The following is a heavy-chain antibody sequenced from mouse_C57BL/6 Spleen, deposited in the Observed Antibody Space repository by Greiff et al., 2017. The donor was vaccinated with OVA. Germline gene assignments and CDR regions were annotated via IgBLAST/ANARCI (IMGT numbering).Heavy chain of an antibody. V-gene: IGHV1-81*01. D-gene: IGHD1-1*01. J-gene: IGHJ2*01. CDR2: IYPRSGNT. CDR1: GYTFTSYG. Sequence: VKLVESGAELARPGASVKLSCKASGYTFTSYGISWVKQRTGQGLEWIGEIYPRSGNTYYNEKFKGKATLTADKSSSTAYIELRSLTSEDSAVYFCAREEGTTVVDLDYWGQGTTLTVSS. CDR3: AREEGTTVVDLDY.